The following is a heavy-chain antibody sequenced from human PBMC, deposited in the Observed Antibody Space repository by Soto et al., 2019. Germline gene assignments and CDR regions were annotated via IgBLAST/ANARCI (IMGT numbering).Heavy chain of an antibody. CDR1: KSIFSGYG. CDR2: IRFDRTDE. V-gene: IGHV3-30*02. CDR3: AKDITGYYGMDV. J-gene: IGHJ6*02. Sequence: PGGSLGLSCAASKSIFSGYGVHWVRQTPGKGLEWVAVIRFDRTDEHYADSVKGRFTISSDNSKNSLYLQMNSLRTEDTALYYCAKDITGYYGMDVWGQGTTVTVSS. D-gene: IGHD3-3*01.